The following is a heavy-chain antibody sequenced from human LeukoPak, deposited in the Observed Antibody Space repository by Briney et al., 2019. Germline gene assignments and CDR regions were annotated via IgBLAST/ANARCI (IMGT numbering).Heavy chain of an antibody. CDR2: ISGSGADS. Sequence: PGGSLRLSCAASGFTFSSSAMNWVRQAPGKGLEWVASISGSGADSYYADSVKGRFTIYRDNSRNTVHLQMNSLRVDDTAEYYCARDLEDWSAAQIEYWGQGTLVTVSP. CDR3: ARDLEDWSAAQIEY. D-gene: IGHD6-13*01. CDR1: GFTFSSSA. V-gene: IGHV3-23*01. J-gene: IGHJ4*02.